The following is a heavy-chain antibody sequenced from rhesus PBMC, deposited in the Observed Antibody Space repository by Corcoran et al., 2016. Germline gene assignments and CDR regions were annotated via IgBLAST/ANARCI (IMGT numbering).Heavy chain of an antibody. CDR1: GGSVSGYW. J-gene: IGHJ2*01. D-gene: IGHD3-16*01. CDR2: MRSGGST. V-gene: IGHV4-160*01. CDR3: ARQGSGSYYNWYFDF. Sequence: QVQLQQWGEGLVKSSETLSLTCAVYGGSVSGYWWGWIRQPPGKGREWIGRMRSGGSTNYNPSLKSRVTISIDTSKNQFSLKLSSVTAADTAVYYCARQGSGSYYNWYFDFWGPGTPITISS.